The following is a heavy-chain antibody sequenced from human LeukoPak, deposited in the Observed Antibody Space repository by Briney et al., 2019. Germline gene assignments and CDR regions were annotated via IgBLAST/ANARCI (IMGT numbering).Heavy chain of an antibody. CDR2: ISSTNTYI. Sequence: GGSLRLSCVASGFTFSAYSMHWVHQAPGKGLEWVSSISSTNTYIYYADSVKGRFTISRDNSKNTLYLQMNSLRAEDTAVYYCAKDSIVVTGKGYFDYWGQGTLVTVSS. CDR3: AKDSIVVTGKGYFDY. J-gene: IGHJ4*02. V-gene: IGHV3-21*04. CDR1: GFTFSAYS. D-gene: IGHD3-22*01.